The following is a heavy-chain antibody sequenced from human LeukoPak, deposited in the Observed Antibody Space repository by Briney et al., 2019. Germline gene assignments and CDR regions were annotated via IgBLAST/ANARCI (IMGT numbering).Heavy chain of an antibody. J-gene: IGHJ4*02. CDR2: IYYSGST. D-gene: IGHD6-19*01. CDR1: GGSISSSSYY. CDR3: ARHEQWLVFDY. Sequence: SETLSLTCTVSGGSISSSSYYWGWIRQPPGKGLEWIGSIYYSGSTYYNPSLKSRVTISVDTSKNQFSLKLSSVTAADTAVYYCARHEQWLVFDYWGQGTLVTVSS. V-gene: IGHV4-39*01.